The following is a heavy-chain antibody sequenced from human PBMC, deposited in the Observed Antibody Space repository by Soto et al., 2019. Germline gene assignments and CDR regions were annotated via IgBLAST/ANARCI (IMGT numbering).Heavy chain of an antibody. CDR3: AADEFVVSDYDFWSGYYLRQNMDV. Sequence: QMQLVQSGPEVKKPGTSVKVSCKASGFTFTSSAVQWVRQARGQRLEWIGWIVVGSGNTNYAQKFQERVTITRDMSTSTAYMELSSLRSEDTAVYYCAADEFVVSDYDFWSGYYLRQNMDVWGQGTTVTVSS. CDR1: GFTFTSSA. D-gene: IGHD3-3*01. CDR2: IVVGSGNT. J-gene: IGHJ6*02. V-gene: IGHV1-58*01.